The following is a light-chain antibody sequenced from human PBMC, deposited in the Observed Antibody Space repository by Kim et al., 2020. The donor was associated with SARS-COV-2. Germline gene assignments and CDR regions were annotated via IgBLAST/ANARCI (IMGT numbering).Light chain of an antibody. V-gene: IGLV3-9*01. Sequence: SYELTQPLSVSVALGQTARITCGGNNIGKKNVHWYLQRPGQAPVLVIYRDNNRPSGIPERFSGSNSGNTATLTITRAQAGDEADYYCQVWDSGTYVFGSGTKVTVL. CDR1: NIGKKN. CDR3: QVWDSGTYV. CDR2: RDN. J-gene: IGLJ1*01.